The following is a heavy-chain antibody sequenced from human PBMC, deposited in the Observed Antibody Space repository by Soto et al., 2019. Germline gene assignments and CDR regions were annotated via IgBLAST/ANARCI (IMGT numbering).Heavy chain of an antibody. CDR3: ASLHTVSYSRGGDFDY. D-gene: IGHD6-13*01. CDR1: GGSISSSNW. V-gene: IGHV4-4*02. J-gene: IGHJ4*02. CDR2: IYHSGST. Sequence: QVQLQESGPGLVKPSGTLSLTCAVSGGSISSSNWWSWVRQPPGKGLEWNGEIYHSGSTNYNPSLKRQVPISLYKPKNQFALKRSSVPAADAAVDYCASLHTVSYSRGGDFDYWGQGTLVTVSS.